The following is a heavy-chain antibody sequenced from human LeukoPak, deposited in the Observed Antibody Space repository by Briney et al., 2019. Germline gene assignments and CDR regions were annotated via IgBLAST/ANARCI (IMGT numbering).Heavy chain of an antibody. CDR1: GFTFSSYA. CDR3: ARDLAGVIARAAFDI. Sequence: PGGSLRLSCAASGFTFSSYAMHWVRQAPGKGLEWVAVISYDGSNKYYADSVKGRFTISRDNSKNTLYLQMNSLRAEDTAVYYCARDLAGVIARAAFDIWGQGTMVTVSS. J-gene: IGHJ3*02. V-gene: IGHV3-30-3*01. D-gene: IGHD6-13*01. CDR2: ISYDGSNK.